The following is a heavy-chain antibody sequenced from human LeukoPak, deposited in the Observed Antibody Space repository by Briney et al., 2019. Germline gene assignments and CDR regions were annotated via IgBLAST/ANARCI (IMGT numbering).Heavy chain of an antibody. CDR1: GGTFSSYA. CDR3: AKDKHIVVVTAID. V-gene: IGHV3-23*01. Sequence: SCKASGGTFSSYAISWVRQAPGKGLEWVSAISGSGGSTYYADSVKGRFTISRDNSKNTLYLQMNSLRAEDTAVYYCAKDKHIVVVTAIDWGQGTLVTVSS. D-gene: IGHD2-21*02. CDR2: ISGSGGST. J-gene: IGHJ4*02.